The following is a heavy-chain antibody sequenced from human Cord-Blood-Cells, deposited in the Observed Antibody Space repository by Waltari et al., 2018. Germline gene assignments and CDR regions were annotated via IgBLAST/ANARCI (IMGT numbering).Heavy chain of an antibody. CDR2: INPNSGGT. CDR3: ARGVSSSRDY. J-gene: IGHJ4*02. D-gene: IGHD6-6*01. V-gene: IGHV1-2*02. CDR1: AYTFTCYY. Sequence: QVQLVQSGAEVKTPGVSVTVSCKASAYTFTCYYMPWVRQAPGQGLEWMGWINPNSGGTNYAQKFQGRVTMTRDTSISTAYMELSRLRSDDTAVYYCARGVSSSRDYWGQGTLVTVSS.